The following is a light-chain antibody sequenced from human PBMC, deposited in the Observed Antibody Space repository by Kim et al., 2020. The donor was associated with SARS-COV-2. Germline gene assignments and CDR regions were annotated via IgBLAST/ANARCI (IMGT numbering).Light chain of an antibody. V-gene: IGLV2-14*04. Sequence: QSITNACTGTSRDVGGYNYVSWYQQHPGKAPKLMIYDVTNRPSGVSSRFSGSKSGNTASLTISGLQAEDEADYYCCSYTSTSTYVFGTGTKVTVL. CDR1: SRDVGGYNY. CDR2: DVT. J-gene: IGLJ1*01. CDR3: CSYTSTSTYV.